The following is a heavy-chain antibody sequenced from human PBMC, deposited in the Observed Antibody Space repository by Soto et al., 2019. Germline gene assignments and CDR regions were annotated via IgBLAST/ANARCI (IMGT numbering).Heavy chain of an antibody. V-gene: IGHV3-30*18. Sequence: QVQLVESGGGVVQPGRSLRLSCAASGFTFSSYGMHWVRQAPGKGLEWVAVISYDGSNKYYADSVKGRFTISRDNSKNTLYLQMNSLRAEDTAVYYCAKARAAAGTGYWGQGTLVTVSS. D-gene: IGHD6-13*01. CDR3: AKARAAAGTGY. CDR2: ISYDGSNK. CDR1: GFTFSSYG. J-gene: IGHJ4*02.